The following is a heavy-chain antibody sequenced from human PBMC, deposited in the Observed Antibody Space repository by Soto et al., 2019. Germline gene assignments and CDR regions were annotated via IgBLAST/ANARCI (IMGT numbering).Heavy chain of an antibody. CDR1: GFTFSSYA. CDR2: ISYDGSNK. V-gene: IGHV3-30-3*01. J-gene: IGHJ4*02. Sequence: PGGSLRLSCAASGFTFSSYAMHWVRQAPGKGLEWVAVISYDGSNKYYADSVKGRFTISRDNSKNTLYLQMNSLRAEDTAVYYCASSPRNYSGYNSIPPYYFDNWGQETGVTVPS. CDR3: ASSPRNYSGYNSIPPYYFDN. D-gene: IGHD5-12*01.